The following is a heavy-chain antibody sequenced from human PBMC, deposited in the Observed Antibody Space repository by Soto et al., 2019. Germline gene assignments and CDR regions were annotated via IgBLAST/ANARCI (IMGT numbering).Heavy chain of an antibody. Sequence: EVQLLESGGGLVQPGGSLRLSCAASGFTFSSYAMSWVRQAPGKGLEWVSAISGSGGSTYYADSVKGRFTISRDNSKNTLYLQMNSLRAEDTAVYYCAKDLRFLEWLSDDAFDIWGQGTMVTVSS. D-gene: IGHD3-3*01. CDR2: ISGSGGST. CDR3: AKDLRFLEWLSDDAFDI. V-gene: IGHV3-23*01. J-gene: IGHJ3*02. CDR1: GFTFSSYA.